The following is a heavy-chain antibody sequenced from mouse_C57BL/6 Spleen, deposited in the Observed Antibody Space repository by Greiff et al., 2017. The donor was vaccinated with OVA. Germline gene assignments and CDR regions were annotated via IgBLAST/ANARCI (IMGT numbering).Heavy chain of an antibody. Sequence: EVKLQESGGGLVKPGGSLKLSCAASGFTFSDYGMHWVRQAPEKGLEWVAYISSGSSTIYYADTVKGRFTISRDNAKNTLFLQMTSLRSEDTAMYYCARGYYYGSSSAWFAYWGQGTPVTVSA. CDR2: ISSGSSTI. CDR3: ARGYYYGSSSAWFAY. CDR1: GFTFSDYG. V-gene: IGHV5-17*01. J-gene: IGHJ3*01. D-gene: IGHD1-1*01.